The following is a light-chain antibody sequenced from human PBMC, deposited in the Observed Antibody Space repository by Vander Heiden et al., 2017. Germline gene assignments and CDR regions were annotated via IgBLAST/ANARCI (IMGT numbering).Light chain of an antibody. J-gene: IGLJ1*01. CDR1: SSDVGSYNL. Sequence: SALTQPASVSVSPGQSITISCTGTSSDVGSYNLVSWYQQHPGKAPKVMIYEDNKRPSGVSNRFSGSKSGNTASLTVSGLQAEDEADYYCYSYATGSTFVFGSGTRVTV. CDR2: EDN. CDR3: YSYATGSTFV. V-gene: IGLV2-23*01.